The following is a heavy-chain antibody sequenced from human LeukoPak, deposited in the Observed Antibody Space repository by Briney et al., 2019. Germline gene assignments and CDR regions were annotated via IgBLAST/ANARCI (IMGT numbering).Heavy chain of an antibody. CDR3: ARHGTYYYDSSGPADY. J-gene: IGHJ4*02. D-gene: IGHD3-22*01. CDR2: IYNSGST. V-gene: IGHV4-38-2*02. Sequence: SETLSLTCTVSGYSISSGYYWGWIRQAPGKGLEWIGSIYNSGSTYYNPSLKSRVTISVDMSKNQFSLKMSSVTAADTAVYYCARHGTYYYDSSGPADYWGQGTLVIVSS. CDR1: GYSISSGYY.